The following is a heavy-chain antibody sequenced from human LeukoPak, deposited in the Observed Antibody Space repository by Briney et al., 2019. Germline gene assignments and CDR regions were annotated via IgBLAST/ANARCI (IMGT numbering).Heavy chain of an antibody. V-gene: IGHV3-15*01. CDR1: GFTFSNSW. D-gene: IGHD2-15*01. CDR3: ILVGCSGGSCFYGHY. J-gene: IGHJ4*02. CDR2: IKSKTDGGSR. Sequence: GGSLRLSCAAYGFTFSNSWMSWVRQAPGKGREWVGRIKSKTDGGSRDYAAPVTGRFIISRHDSKNTLFLEMNSLKTEEAAVYYCILVGCSGGSCFYGHYWGQGTLVTVSS.